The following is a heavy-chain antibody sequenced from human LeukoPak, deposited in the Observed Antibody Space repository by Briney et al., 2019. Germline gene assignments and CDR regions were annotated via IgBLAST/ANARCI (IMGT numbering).Heavy chain of an antibody. CDR3: ARDPSGYFNY. D-gene: IGHD3-22*01. J-gene: IGHJ4*02. CDR2: IYDSGST. Sequence: NPSETLSLTCTVSGGSISSYYWSWIRQPPGKGLEWIGYIYDSGSTNYNPSLKSRVTISVDTSKNQFSLKLSSVTAADTAVYYCARDPSGYFNYWGQGTLATVSS. V-gene: IGHV4-59*01. CDR1: GGSISSYY.